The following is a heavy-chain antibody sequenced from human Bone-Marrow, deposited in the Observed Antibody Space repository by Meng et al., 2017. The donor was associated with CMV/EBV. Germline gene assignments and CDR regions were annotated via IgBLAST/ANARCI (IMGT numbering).Heavy chain of an antibody. J-gene: IGHJ4*02. Sequence: SVKVSCKASGGTFSSYAISWVRQAPGQGLEWMGGIIPIFGTANYAQEFQGRVTITTDESTSKAYMGLSSMGSEDTAVYYCARDSRFLEWLLLPHFDYWGQGTLVTVSS. CDR2: IIPIFGTA. CDR1: GGTFSSYA. V-gene: IGHV1-69*05. CDR3: ARDSRFLEWLLLPHFDY. D-gene: IGHD3-3*01.